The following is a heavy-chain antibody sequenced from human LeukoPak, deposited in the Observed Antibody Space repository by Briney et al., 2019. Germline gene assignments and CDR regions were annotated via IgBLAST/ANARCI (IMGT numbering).Heavy chain of an antibody. CDR2: ISSSGSTI. D-gene: IGHD3-22*01. J-gene: IGHJ4*02. Sequence: PGGSLRLSCAASGFTFSIYSMNWVRQAPGKGLEWVSYISSSGSTIYYADSAKGRFTISRDNAKNSLYLQMNSLRAEDTAVYYCARDNYDSSGYYFDWGQGTLVTVPS. CDR1: GFTFSIYS. V-gene: IGHV3-48*04. CDR3: ARDNYDSSGYYFD.